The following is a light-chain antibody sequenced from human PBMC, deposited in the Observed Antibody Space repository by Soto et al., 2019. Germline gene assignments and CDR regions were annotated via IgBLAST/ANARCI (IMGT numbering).Light chain of an antibody. J-gene: IGLJ1*01. CDR1: SSDVGSYNR. CDR2: EVS. CDR3: NSYTTSSTYV. Sequence: SALTQPASVSGSPGQSITISCTGTSSDVGSYNRASWYQQPPGTAPKLMIYEVSNRPSGVSIRFSGSKSGNTASLTISGLQAEDEADYFCNSYTTSSTYVFGTGTQVTVL. V-gene: IGLV2-14*01.